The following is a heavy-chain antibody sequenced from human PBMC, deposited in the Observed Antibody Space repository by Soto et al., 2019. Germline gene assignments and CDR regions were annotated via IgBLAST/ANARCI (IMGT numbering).Heavy chain of an antibody. J-gene: IGHJ4*02. V-gene: IGHV3-7*03. Sequence: GGSLRLSCAASGFSFGDYWMSWVRQAPGKGLEWVAHMKKDGSEKYYVDSVKGRFTVSRDNTKSSLYLQMSSLRAEDTAVYYCAKLGSGYYTGLYFDYWGPGTLVTVSS. CDR2: MKKDGSEK. CDR1: GFSFGDYW. D-gene: IGHD3-3*01. CDR3: AKLGSGYYTGLYFDY.